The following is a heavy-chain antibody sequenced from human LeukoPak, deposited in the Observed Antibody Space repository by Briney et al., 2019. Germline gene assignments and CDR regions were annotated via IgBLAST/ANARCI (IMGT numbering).Heavy chain of an antibody. CDR2: IDYSWST. V-gene: IGHV4-59*01. CDR1: GGSISSDH. J-gene: IGHJ3*02. D-gene: IGHD1-26*01. Sequence: SETLSLTCTVSGGSISSDHRNWIRQPPGKGLEWIAYIDYSWSTNYNPSLKSRLTISVDASKNQFSLTLSSVTAADTAVYYCARDRRRDLLHAFDIWGQGTMVTVS. CDR3: ARDRRRDLLHAFDI.